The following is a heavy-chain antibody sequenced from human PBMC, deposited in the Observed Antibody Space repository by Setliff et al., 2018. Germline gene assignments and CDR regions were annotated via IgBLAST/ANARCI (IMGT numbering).Heavy chain of an antibody. D-gene: IGHD3-10*01. CDR1: GGSISSGDHY. CDR2: IHASGST. J-gene: IGHJ5*02. CDR3: ARSGDYGSGRLSP. V-gene: IGHV4-61*02. Sequence: KSSETLSLTCTVSGGSISSGDHYWSWIRQPAGKGLEWIGRIHASGSTSYNPSLKSRVTISVDTSKNQFSLKLTSVTAADTAVYYCARSGDYGSGRLSPWGQGTLVTVS.